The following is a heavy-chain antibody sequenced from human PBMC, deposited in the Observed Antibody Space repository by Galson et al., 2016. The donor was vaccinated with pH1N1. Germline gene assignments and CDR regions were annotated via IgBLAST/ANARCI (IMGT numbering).Heavy chain of an antibody. CDR2: IYYSGST. CDR1: GGSISSSSYY. Sequence: SGGSISSSSYYWDWIRQPPGKGLEWIGSIYYSGSTYYNPSLKSRVTISVDTSKNQFSLKLSSVTAADTAVYYCARRGIGEFLYYFDSWGQGTLVTVSS. CDR3: ARRGIGEFLYYFDS. V-gene: IGHV4-39*01. J-gene: IGHJ4*02. D-gene: IGHD3-10*01.